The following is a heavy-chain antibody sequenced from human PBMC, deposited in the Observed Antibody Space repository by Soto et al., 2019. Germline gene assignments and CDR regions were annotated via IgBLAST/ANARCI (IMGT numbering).Heavy chain of an antibody. V-gene: IGHV5-51*01. Sequence: PGESLKISCEGSGYSFTSYWIAWVRQMPGKGLEWMGTFYPGDSDARYSPSFQGQVTISADKSISTAYLQWSSLKASDTAMYYCARLEWEPDYYYYYGMDVWGQGTTVTVSS. CDR1: GYSFTSYW. CDR3: ARLEWEPDYYYYYGMDV. CDR2: FYPGDSDA. J-gene: IGHJ6*02. D-gene: IGHD1-26*01.